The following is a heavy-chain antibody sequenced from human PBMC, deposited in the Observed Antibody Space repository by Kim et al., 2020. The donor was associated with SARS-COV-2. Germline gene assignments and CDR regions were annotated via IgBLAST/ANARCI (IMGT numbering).Heavy chain of an antibody. J-gene: IGHJ4*02. D-gene: IGHD3-10*01. V-gene: IGHV4-31*03. CDR1: GGSITSDGYF. CDR3: ARVSGSGSSTRLDY. Sequence: SETLSLTCTVSGGSITSDGYFWSWIRQHPGKGLEWIGYIYYTGSTYYNPSLRSRVNILVDTSKTQFSQKLTSVTAADTAVYYCARVSGSGSSTRLDYWGQGTLVTVSS. CDR2: IYYTGST.